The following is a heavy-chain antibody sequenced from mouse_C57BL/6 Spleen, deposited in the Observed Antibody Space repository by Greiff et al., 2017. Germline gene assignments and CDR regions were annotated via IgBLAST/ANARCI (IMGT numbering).Heavy chain of an antibody. Sequence: EVKLVESGGGLVKPGGSLKLSCAASGLTFSSYAMSWVRQTPEKRLEWVATISDGGSYTYYPDNVKGRLTISRDNAKNNLYLQMSHLKSEDTAMYYCARDRGSLRSGYFDYWGQGTTLTVSS. J-gene: IGHJ2*01. CDR2: ISDGGSYT. V-gene: IGHV5-4*01. CDR1: GLTFSSYA. CDR3: ARDRGSLRSGYFDY. D-gene: IGHD3-1*01.